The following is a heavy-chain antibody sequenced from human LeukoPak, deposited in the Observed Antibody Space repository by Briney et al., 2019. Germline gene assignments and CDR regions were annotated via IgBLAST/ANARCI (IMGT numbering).Heavy chain of an antibody. CDR2: ISYDGSNK. CDR3: ARMDYYGSGNYAHYGMDV. Sequence: PGGSLRLSCAASGFTFSHYAMHWVRQAPGKGLEWVAVISYDGSNKYYGESVKGRFTISRDNSKNTLYLQMNSLRAKDTAVYNCARMDYYGSGNYAHYGMDVWGQGTTVTVSS. D-gene: IGHD3-10*01. V-gene: IGHV3-30*03. CDR1: GFTFSHYA. J-gene: IGHJ6*02.